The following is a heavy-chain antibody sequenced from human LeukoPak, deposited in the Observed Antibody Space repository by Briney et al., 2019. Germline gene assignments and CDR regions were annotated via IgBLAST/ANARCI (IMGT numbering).Heavy chain of an antibody. CDR3: ARGPFMPPSAWFDP. CDR1: GYTFTSYG. D-gene: IGHD2-2*01. CDR2: ISAYNGNT. J-gene: IGHJ5*02. Sequence: GASVKVSCKASGYTFTSYGISWVRQAPGQGLEWMGWISAYNGNTNYTQKLQGRVTMTTDTSTSTAYMELRSLRSDDTAVYYCARGPFMPPSAWFDPWGQGTLVTVSS. V-gene: IGHV1-18*01.